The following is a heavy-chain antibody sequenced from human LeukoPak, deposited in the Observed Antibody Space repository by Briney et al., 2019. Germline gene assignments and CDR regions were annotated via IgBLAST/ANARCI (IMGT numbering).Heavy chain of an antibody. V-gene: IGHV3-7*01. D-gene: IGHD5-12*01. J-gene: IGHJ3*02. CDR1: GITVSSNH. Sequence: GGSLRLSCTASGITVSSNHMSWVRQAPGKGLEWVANIKQDGSEKYYVDSVKGRFTISRDNAKNSLYLQMNSLRAEDTAVYYCARVSGYDDDAFDIWGQGTMVTVSS. CDR3: ARVSGYDDDAFDI. CDR2: IKQDGSEK.